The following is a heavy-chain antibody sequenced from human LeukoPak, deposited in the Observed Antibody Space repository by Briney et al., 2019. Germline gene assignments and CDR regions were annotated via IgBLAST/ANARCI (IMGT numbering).Heavy chain of an antibody. V-gene: IGHV3-49*04. CDR3: TRTVATRGVRYFDY. J-gene: IGHJ4*02. CDR2: IRSKAYGWTT. Sequence: GGSLRLSCTASGFTFGDYAMSWVRQAPGKGLEWVGFIRSKAYGWTTEYAASVKGRFTIARDDAKSIDYLQMNSLKTEDTAVYYCTRTVATRGVRYFDYWGQGTLVTVSS. D-gene: IGHD5-12*01. CDR1: GFTFGDYA.